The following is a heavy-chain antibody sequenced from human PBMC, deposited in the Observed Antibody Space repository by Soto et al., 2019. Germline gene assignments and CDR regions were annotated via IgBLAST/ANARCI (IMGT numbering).Heavy chain of an antibody. CDR3: VREGGGLHYVDF. Sequence: QVQLQESGPGLVKPSQTLSLTCTVSGDSISSGGYYWSWIRQLPGKGLEWIGYIYYSGSTYYNPSLKSRVTISVDTSKNEFSLKLSSVSAADTAVYYCVREGGGLHYVDFWGQGTLVTVSS. CDR1: GDSISSGGYY. J-gene: IGHJ4*02. D-gene: IGHD1-26*01. V-gene: IGHV4-31*03. CDR2: IYYSGST.